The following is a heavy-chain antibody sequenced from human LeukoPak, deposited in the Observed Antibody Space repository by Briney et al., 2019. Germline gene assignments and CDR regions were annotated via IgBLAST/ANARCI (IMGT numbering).Heavy chain of an antibody. CDR3: VRVLDSGNSWYFFDL. V-gene: IGHV4-38-2*01. CDR2: IFDSAST. D-gene: IGHD1-1*01. CDR1: GFIFSSYP. J-gene: IGHJ4*02. Sequence: PGGSLRLSCAPSGFIFSSYPMTWVRQAPGKGLEWIGSIFDSASTDYTPSLKSRVTISLDRSSNQFSLTMTSVTAADTAVYHCVRVLDSGNSWYFFDLWGQGIRVVVS.